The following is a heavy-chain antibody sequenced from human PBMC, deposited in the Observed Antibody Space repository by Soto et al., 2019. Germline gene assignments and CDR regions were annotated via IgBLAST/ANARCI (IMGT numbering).Heavy chain of an antibody. CDR3: AKSGAFDEFDY. D-gene: IGHD3-3*01. V-gene: IGHV3-30*18. CDR1: GFTFSSYG. J-gene: IGHJ4*02. CDR2: ISYDGSNK. Sequence: GGSLRLSCAASGFTFSSYGMHWVRQAPGKGLEWVAVISYDGSNKYYADSVKGRFTISRNNSKNTLYLQMNSLRAEDTAVYYCAKSGAFDEFDYWGQGTLVTVSS.